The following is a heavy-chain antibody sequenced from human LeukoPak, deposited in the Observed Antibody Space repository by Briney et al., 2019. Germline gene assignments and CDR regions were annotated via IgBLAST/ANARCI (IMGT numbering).Heavy chain of an antibody. Sequence: SVKVSCKASGGTFSSYAISWVRQAPGQGLEWMGGIIPIFGTANHAQKFQGRITITADKSTSTAYMELSSLRSEDTAVYYCARGDIVATRAFDYWGQGTLVTVSS. J-gene: IGHJ4*02. CDR1: GGTFSSYA. CDR2: IIPIFGTA. CDR3: ARGDIVATRAFDY. V-gene: IGHV1-69*06. D-gene: IGHD5-12*01.